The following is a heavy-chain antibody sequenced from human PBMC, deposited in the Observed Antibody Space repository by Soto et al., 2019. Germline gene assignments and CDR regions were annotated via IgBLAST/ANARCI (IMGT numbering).Heavy chain of an antibody. Sequence: LSLTCSVSGDSISNIDYFWAWIRQPPGQALEYIGYIYKSATTYYNPSFESRVAISVDTSKSQFSLNVTSVTAADTAVYFCARGRYCLTGRCFPNWFHSWGQGALVTVS. V-gene: IGHV4-30-4*01. CDR3: ARGRYCLTGRCFPNWFHS. CDR1: GDSISNIDYF. CDR2: IYKSATT. D-gene: IGHD7-27*01. J-gene: IGHJ5*01.